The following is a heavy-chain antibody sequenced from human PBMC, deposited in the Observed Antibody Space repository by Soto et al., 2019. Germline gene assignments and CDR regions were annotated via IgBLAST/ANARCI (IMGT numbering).Heavy chain of an antibody. J-gene: IGHJ6*02. Sequence: ASVRVSCKASGYTFTSYAIHWVRQAPGQRPEWMGWIKAGNGNTKYSQKFQGRVTITRDTSATTAYMELSSLRSEDTAVYYCAGDLIPAAITYYYGMDVWGQGTTVTVSS. V-gene: IGHV1-3*01. CDR1: GYTFTSYA. CDR2: IKAGNGNT. CDR3: AGDLIPAAITYYYGMDV. D-gene: IGHD2-2*02.